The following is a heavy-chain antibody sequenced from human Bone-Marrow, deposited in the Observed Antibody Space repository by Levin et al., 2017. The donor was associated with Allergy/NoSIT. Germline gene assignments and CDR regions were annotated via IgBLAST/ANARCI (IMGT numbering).Heavy chain of an antibody. CDR3: AEGGDSYYYYYMGV. D-gene: IGHD3-16*01. CDR1: GFTFSGSA. Sequence: GGSLRLSCAASGFTFSGSAVHWVRQASGKGLEWVGRIRSKTKSYATTYAASVQGRFTISRDDSENTASLQMNSLKTEDTAVYYCAEGGDSYYYYYMGVWGKGTTVSVSS. J-gene: IGHJ6*03. CDR2: IRSKTKSYAT. V-gene: IGHV3-73*01.